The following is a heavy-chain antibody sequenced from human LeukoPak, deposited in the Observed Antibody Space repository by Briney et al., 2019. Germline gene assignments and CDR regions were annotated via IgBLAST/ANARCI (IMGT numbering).Heavy chain of an antibody. J-gene: IGHJ4*02. V-gene: IGHV3-21*01. CDR1: GFTLSSYS. D-gene: IGHD3-3*01. Sequence: GGSLRLACAASGFTLSSYSMDWAHQAPGEWREWVSSISRRSSYIYYAHSVEDRFTNSRDNAKNSLYLQMNSLRAEEPAVYYCARLNDFWRGPTYFAYWGQGTLVTVSS. CDR3: ARLNDFWRGPTYFAY. CDR2: ISRRSSYI.